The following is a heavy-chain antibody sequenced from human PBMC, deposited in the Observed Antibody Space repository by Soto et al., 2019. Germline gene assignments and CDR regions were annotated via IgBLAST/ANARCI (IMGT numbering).Heavy chain of an antibody. Sequence: SVKVYCKASGGTFVGYAISWVRKANGQGLEWMGGIIPIFGTANYAQKFQGRVTITADKSTSTAYMELSSLRSEDTAVYYCARGWGGYYDSSGYYYYFDYWGQGTLVTVSS. V-gene: IGHV1-69*06. J-gene: IGHJ4*02. D-gene: IGHD3-22*01. CDR3: ARGWGGYYDSSGYYYYFDY. CDR2: IIPIFGTA. CDR1: GGTFVGYA.